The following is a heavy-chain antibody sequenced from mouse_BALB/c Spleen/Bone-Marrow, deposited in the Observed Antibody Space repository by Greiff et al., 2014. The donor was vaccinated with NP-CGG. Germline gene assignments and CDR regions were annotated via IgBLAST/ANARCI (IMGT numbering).Heavy chain of an antibody. Sequence: VQLQQSGAELARPGASVKLSCKASGYTFTDYYINWVRRRTGQGLEWIGEIYPGNGNTYYNEKFKGKATLTADKSSRTAYMQLSSLTSEDSAVYFCARGGYYRYDGFAYWGQGTLVTVSA. J-gene: IGHJ3*01. CDR2: IYPGNGNT. CDR1: GYTFTDYY. CDR3: ARGGYYRYDGFAY. D-gene: IGHD2-14*01. V-gene: IGHV1-77*01.